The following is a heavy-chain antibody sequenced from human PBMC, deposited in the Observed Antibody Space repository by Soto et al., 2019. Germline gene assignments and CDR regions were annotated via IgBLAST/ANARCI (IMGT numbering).Heavy chain of an antibody. D-gene: IGHD6-13*01. CDR2: IYYSGST. CDR3: ARGAASVAAAGNYYYYGMDV. J-gene: IGHJ6*02. CDR1: GGSVSSGSYY. V-gene: IGHV4-61*01. Sequence: PSETLSLTCTVSGGSVSSGSYYWSWIRQPPGKGLEWIGYIYYSGSTNYNPSLKSRVTISVDTSKNQFSLKLSSVTAADTAVYYCARGAASVAAAGNYYYYGMDVWGQGTTVTVS.